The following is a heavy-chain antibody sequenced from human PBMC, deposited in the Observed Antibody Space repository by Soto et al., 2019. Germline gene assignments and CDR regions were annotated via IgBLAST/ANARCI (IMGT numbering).Heavy chain of an antibody. V-gene: IGHV3-23*01. CDR2: ISGSGGST. CDR1: GFTFSSYA. J-gene: IGHJ6*02. Sequence: GGSLRLSCAASGFTFSSYAMSWVRQAPGKGLEWVSAISGSGGSTYYADSVKGRFTISRDNAKNSLYLQMNSLRAEDTAVYYCARSKGPLNYYGMDVWGQGTTVTVSS. CDR3: ARSKGPLNYYGMDV.